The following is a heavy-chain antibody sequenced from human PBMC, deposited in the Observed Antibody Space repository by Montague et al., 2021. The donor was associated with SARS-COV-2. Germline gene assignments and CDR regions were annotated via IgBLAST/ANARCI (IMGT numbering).Heavy chain of an antibody. V-gene: IGHV4-39*07. Sequence: SETLSLTCTVSGGSISSSSYYWGWIRQPPGKGLGWIGSIYYSGSTYYNPSLKSRVTISVDTSKNQFSLKLSSVTAADTAVYYCARDLWVWLSVGGSFDSWGQGTLVTVSS. D-gene: IGHD3-16*01. CDR1: GGSISSSSYY. J-gene: IGHJ4*02. CDR2: IYYSGST. CDR3: ARDLWVWLSVGGSFDS.